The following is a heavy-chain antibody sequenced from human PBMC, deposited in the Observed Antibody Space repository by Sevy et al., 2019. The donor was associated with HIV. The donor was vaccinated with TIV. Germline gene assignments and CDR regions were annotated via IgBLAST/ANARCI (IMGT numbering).Heavy chain of an antibody. CDR1: GFTFSSYW. CDR3: ARGPSGAAAGRFDS. J-gene: IGHJ4*02. D-gene: IGHD6-13*01. Sequence: GGSLRLCCAASGFTFSSYWINWVRQAPGEGLEWVANINQGGNQKHYMDSVKGRLTISRDNAENAVYLQMNSLRVEDTAGYYCARGPSGAAAGRFDSWGQGTLVTVSS. V-gene: IGHV3-7*01. CDR2: INQGGNQK.